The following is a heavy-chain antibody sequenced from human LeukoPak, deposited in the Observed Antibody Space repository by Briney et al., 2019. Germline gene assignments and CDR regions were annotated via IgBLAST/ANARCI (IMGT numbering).Heavy chain of an antibody. CDR3: ARGTSLDY. CDR2: ISGSSSTI. CDR1: GFTFTIYS. V-gene: IGHV3-48*01. J-gene: IGHJ4*02. Sequence: QTGGSLRLSCAASGFTFTIYSMTWVRQAPGKELEWVSYISGSSSTIYYADSLKGRFTISRDNARNSLYLQLNNLRAEDTAVYYCARGTSLDYWGQGTLVTVSS. D-gene: IGHD1/OR15-1a*01.